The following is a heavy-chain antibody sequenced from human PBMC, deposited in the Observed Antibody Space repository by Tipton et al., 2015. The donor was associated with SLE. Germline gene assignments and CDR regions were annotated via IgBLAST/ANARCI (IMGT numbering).Heavy chain of an antibody. Sequence: TLSLTCTVSGGSISSGVYYWSWIRQPPGKGLEWIGEINHSGSTNYNPSLKSRVTISVDTSKNQFSLKLSSVTAADTAVYYCARRRWLVRGFDYWGQGTLVTVSS. D-gene: IGHD6-19*01. J-gene: IGHJ4*02. CDR3: ARRRWLVRGFDY. V-gene: IGHV4-39*07. CDR2: INHSGST. CDR1: GGSISSGVYY.